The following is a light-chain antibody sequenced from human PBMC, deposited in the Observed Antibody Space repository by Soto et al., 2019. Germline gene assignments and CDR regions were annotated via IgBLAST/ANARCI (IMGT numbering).Light chain of an antibody. V-gene: IGKV1-9*01. CDR2: AAS. CDR3: QQLNSYLLA. J-gene: IGKJ3*01. Sequence: DIQLTQSPSFLSASVGDRVTITCRASQGISSYLAWYQQKPGKAPKLLIYAASTLQSGVPSRFSDSGSGTEFTLTISSLQPEYFATYYCQQLNSYLLAFGPGTKVDIK. CDR1: QGISSY.